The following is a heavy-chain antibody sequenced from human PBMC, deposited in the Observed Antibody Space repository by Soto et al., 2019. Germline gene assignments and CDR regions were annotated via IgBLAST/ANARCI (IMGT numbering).Heavy chain of an antibody. Sequence: PGGSLRLSCAASGFTFSSYAMHWVRQAPGKGLEWVAVISYDGSNKYYADSVKGRFTISRDNSKNTLYLQMNSLRAEETAVYYCASVTYYDFWSGYLDYYGMDVWGQGTTVTVSS. D-gene: IGHD3-3*01. CDR1: GFTFSSYA. CDR3: ASVTYYDFWSGYLDYYGMDV. J-gene: IGHJ6*02. CDR2: ISYDGSNK. V-gene: IGHV3-30-3*01.